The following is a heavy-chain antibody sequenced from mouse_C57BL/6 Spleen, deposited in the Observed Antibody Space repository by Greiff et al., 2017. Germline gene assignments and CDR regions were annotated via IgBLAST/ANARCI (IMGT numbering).Heavy chain of an antibody. CDR1: GYTFTSYW. J-gene: IGHJ4*01. Sequence: QVQLQQPGAELVRPGSSVKLSCKASGYTFTSYWMHWVKQRPIQGLEWIGNIDPSDSETHYNQKFKDKATLTVDKSSSTAYMQLSSLTSEDSAVYYCARSRYDDAMDYWGQGTSVTVSS. CDR3: ARSRYDDAMDY. V-gene: IGHV1-52*01. D-gene: IGHD2-12*01. CDR2: IDPSDSET.